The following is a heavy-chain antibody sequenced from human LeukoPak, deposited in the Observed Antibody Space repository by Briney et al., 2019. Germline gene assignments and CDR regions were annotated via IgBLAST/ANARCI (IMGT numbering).Heavy chain of an antibody. CDR1: GFIFSSYG. CDR2: IRFDGNNK. CDR3: ARAIGSSWGKVDY. Sequence: PGGSLRLSCAASGFIFSSYGMHWVRQAPGKGLEWVAFIRFDGNNKYYADSVKGRFTISRDNAKNTVYLEMNSLRSEDTAVYYCARAIGSSWGKVDYWGQGTLVTVSS. D-gene: IGHD6-13*01. V-gene: IGHV3-30*02. J-gene: IGHJ4*02.